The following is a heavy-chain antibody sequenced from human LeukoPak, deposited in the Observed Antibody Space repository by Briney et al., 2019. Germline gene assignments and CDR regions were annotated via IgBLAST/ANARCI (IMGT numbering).Heavy chain of an antibody. Sequence: TGGSLRLSCAASGFTFSDYYMSWVRQAPGKGLEWVSAITGGGDNTYYADSVKGRFTISRDNSRTTLYLQMNSLRAEDTAVYYCAKDPSYYYDISGYSNWFDSWGQGTLVTVSS. CDR1: GFTFSDYY. D-gene: IGHD3-22*01. CDR2: ITGGGDNT. J-gene: IGHJ5*01. CDR3: AKDPSYYYDISGYSNWFDS. V-gene: IGHV3-23*01.